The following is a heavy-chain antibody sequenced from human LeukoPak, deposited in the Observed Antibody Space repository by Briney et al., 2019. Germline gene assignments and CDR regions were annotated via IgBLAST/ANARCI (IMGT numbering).Heavy chain of an antibody. Sequence: ASVKVSCKASGYTFTSYDINWVRQAPGQGLEWMGGIIPIFGTANYAQKFQGRVTITADKSTSTAYMELSSLRSEDTAVYYCARDTQRHDYGGNWGQGTLVTVSS. CDR2: IIPIFGTA. D-gene: IGHD4-23*01. CDR3: ARDTQRHDYGGN. V-gene: IGHV1-69*06. CDR1: GYTFTSYD. J-gene: IGHJ4*02.